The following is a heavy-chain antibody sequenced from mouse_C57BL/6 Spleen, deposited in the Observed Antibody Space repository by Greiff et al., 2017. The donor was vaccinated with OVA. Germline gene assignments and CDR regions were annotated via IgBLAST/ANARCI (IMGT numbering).Heavy chain of an antibody. V-gene: IGHV5-17*01. CDR2: ISSGSSTI. J-gene: IGHJ3*01. D-gene: IGHD1-1*01. Sequence: DVKLVESGGGLVKPGGSLKLSCAASGFTFSDYGMHWVRQAPEKGLEWVAYISSGSSTIYYADTVKGRFTISRDNAKNTLFLQMTSLRAEDTAMYYCARGNYYGSFWFAYWGQGTLVTVSA. CDR1: GFTFSDYG. CDR3: ARGNYYGSFWFAY.